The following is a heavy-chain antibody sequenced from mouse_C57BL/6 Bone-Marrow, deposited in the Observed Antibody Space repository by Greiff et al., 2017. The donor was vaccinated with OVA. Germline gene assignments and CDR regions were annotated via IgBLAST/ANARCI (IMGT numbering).Heavy chain of an antibody. J-gene: IGHJ4*01. Sequence: QVQLQQPGAELVKPGASVKLSCKASGYTFTSYWIQWVKQRPGQGLEWIARIYPGSGNNYYNEKFKGKATLTAEKSSSTAYMQLSSLTSEDSAVYFCARSLGITTVYYAMDYWGQGTSVTVSS. CDR1: GYTFTSYW. D-gene: IGHD1-1*01. V-gene: IGHV1-76*01. CDR3: ARSLGITTVYYAMDY. CDR2: IYPGSGNN.